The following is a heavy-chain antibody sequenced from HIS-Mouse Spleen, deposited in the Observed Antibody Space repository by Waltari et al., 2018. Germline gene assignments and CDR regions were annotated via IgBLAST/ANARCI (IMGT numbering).Heavy chain of an antibody. CDR1: GGSISSSSYY. CDR2: SYYSGST. V-gene: IGHV4-39*07. D-gene: IGHD6-13*01. J-gene: IGHJ2*01. CDR3: AREIPYSSSWYDWYFDL. Sequence: QLQLQESGPGLVKPSETLSLTCTVSGGSISSSSYYWGWIRQPPGKGLEWIGSSYYSGSTSYNPSLKSRVPISVDTSKNQCSLKLSSVTAADTAVYYCAREIPYSSSWYDWYFDLWGRGTLVTVSS.